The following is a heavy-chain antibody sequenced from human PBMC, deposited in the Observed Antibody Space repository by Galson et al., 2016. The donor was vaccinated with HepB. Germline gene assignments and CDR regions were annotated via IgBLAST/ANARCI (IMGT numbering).Heavy chain of an antibody. J-gene: IGHJ6*02. CDR3: ARDQWLESTYYGMDV. V-gene: IGHV3-53*01. Sequence: SLRLSCAASGFTVSSNYMSWVRQAPGKGLEWVSVIYSGGSTYYADSVEGRFTISRDNSKNTLYLQMNSLRAEDTAVYYCARDQWLESTYYGMDVWGQGTTVTVSS. CDR2: IYSGGST. CDR1: GFTVSSNY. D-gene: IGHD6-19*01.